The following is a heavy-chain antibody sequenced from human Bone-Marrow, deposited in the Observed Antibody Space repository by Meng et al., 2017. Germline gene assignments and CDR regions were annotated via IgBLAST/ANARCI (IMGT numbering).Heavy chain of an antibody. CDR1: GFTFSSYS. J-gene: IGHJ6*02. D-gene: IGHD3-16*01. V-gene: IGHV3-21*01. CDR3: ARGLVFGLYYYYGMDV. CDR2: ISSSSSYI. Sequence: GESLKISCAASGFTFSSYSMNWVRQAPGKGLEWVSSISSSSSYIYYADSVKGRFTISRDNAKNSLYLQMNSLRAEDTAVYYCARGLVFGLYYYYGMDVWGQGTTVTVSS.